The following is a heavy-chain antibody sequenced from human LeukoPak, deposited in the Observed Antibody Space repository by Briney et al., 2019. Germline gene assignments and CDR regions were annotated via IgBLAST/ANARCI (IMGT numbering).Heavy chain of an antibody. CDR1: GFSFNNYW. Sequence: PGGSLRLSCAASGFSFNNYWMSWVRQAPGKGLEWVANIKQDGSEKYYVDSVKGRFTISRDNARKSLYLEMNNLRAEDTAVYYCARGRIAVAGTYIPSNWGPQLNYMDVWGKGTTVTVSS. J-gene: IGHJ6*03. V-gene: IGHV3-7*01. CDR2: IKQDGSEK. D-gene: IGHD6-19*01. CDR3: ARGRIAVAGTYIPSNWGPQLNYMDV.